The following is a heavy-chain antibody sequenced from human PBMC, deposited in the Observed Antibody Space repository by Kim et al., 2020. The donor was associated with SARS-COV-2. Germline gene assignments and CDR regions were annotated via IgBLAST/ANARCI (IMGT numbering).Heavy chain of an antibody. CDR2: ISGSGGST. D-gene: IGHD4-17*01. CDR3: AKRGFYGDYVKPIYYYYYGMDV. Sequence: GGSLRLSCAASGFTFSSYAMSWVRQAPGKGLEWVSAISGSGGSTYYADSVKGRFTISRDNSKNTLYLQMNSLRAEDTAVYYCAKRGFYGDYVKPIYYYYYGMDVWGQGTTVTVSS. J-gene: IGHJ6*02. V-gene: IGHV3-23*01. CDR1: GFTFSSYA.